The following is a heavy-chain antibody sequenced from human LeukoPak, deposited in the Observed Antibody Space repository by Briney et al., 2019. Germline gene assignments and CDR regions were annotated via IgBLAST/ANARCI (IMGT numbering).Heavy chain of an antibody. J-gene: IGHJ4*02. Sequence: ASVKVSCTASGYTFTGYYMHWVRQAPGQGLEWMGWINPNSGGTNYAQKFQGRVTMTRDTSISTAYMELSRLRSGDTAVYYCARAVDTAMVTPGDYWGQGTLVTVSS. CDR3: ARAVDTAMVTPGDY. CDR2: INPNSGGT. CDR1: GYTFTGYY. V-gene: IGHV1-2*02. D-gene: IGHD5-18*01.